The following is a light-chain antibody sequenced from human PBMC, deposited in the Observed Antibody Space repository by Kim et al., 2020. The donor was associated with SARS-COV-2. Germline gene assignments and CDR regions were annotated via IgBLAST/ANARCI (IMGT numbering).Light chain of an antibody. Sequence: VALGQTARVTCGGNNIGSKNVHWYQQKPGQAPVLVIYRDGNRPSGIPERFSGSNSGNTATLTISRAQAGDEADYYCHVWDSSTVVFGGGTQLTVL. J-gene: IGLJ3*02. V-gene: IGLV3-9*01. CDR3: HVWDSSTVV. CDR2: RDG. CDR1: NIGSKN.